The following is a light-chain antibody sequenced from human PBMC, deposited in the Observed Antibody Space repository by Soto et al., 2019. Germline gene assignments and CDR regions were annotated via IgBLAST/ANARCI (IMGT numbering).Light chain of an antibody. CDR2: GAS. CDR1: QSLASTY. V-gene: IGKV3-20*01. Sequence: EIVLTQSPGTLSLSPGERATLSCRASQSLASTYVAWYQQKPGQAPRLLIYGASTRATGIPDRFSSSGSETDFTLTISRLEPEDLAVYYCQQYNSSPWTFGQGTKVEIK. J-gene: IGKJ1*01. CDR3: QQYNSSPWT.